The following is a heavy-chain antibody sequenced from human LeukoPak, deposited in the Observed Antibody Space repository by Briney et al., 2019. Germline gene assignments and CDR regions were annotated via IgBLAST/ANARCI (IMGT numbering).Heavy chain of an antibody. J-gene: IGHJ3*02. CDR3: ASEPGGIVVVPAAMFAFDI. D-gene: IGHD2-2*01. CDR1: GYTFTSYY. V-gene: IGHV1-46*01. Sequence: ASVKVSCKASGYTFTSYYMNWVRQAPGQGLEWMGIINPSGGSTTYAQEFQGRATMTRDTSTSTAYMELSSLRSEDTAVYYCASEPGGIVVVPAAMFAFDIWGQGTMVTVSS. CDR2: INPSGGST.